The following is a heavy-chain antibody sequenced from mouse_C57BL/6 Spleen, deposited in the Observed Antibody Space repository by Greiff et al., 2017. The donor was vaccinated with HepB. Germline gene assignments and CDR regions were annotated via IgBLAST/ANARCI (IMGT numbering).Heavy chain of an antibody. CDR3: ARQLRLGGFAMDY. CDR1: GYTFTDYY. J-gene: IGHJ4*01. Sequence: EVQLQQSGPVLVKPGASVKMSCKASGYTFTDYYMNWVKQSHGKSLEWIGVINPYNGGTSYNQKFKGKATLTVDKSSSTAYMELNSLTSEDSAVYYCARQLRLGGFAMDYWGQGTSVTVSS. D-gene: IGHD3-2*02. V-gene: IGHV1-19*01. CDR2: INPYNGGT.